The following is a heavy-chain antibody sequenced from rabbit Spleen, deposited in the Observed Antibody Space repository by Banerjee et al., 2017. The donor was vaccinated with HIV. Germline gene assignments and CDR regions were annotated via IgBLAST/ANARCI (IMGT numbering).Heavy chain of an antibody. V-gene: IGHV1S45*01. CDR1: GFSFSSNYD. J-gene: IGHJ4*01. Sequence: QEQLEESGGGLVKPGGTLTLTCTVSGFSFSSNYDMSWVRQAPGKGLEWIGCIYTSGSTYYASWAKGRFTISKTSSTTVTLQMTSLTAADTATYFCARDLNGNPDLWGPGTLVTVS. CDR2: IYTSGST. CDR3: ARDLNGNPDL. D-gene: IGHD3-1*01.